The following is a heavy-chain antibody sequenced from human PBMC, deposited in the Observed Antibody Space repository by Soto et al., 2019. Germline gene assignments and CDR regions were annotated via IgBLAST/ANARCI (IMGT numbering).Heavy chain of an antibody. Sequence: QLQLQESGPGLVKPSETLSLTCTVTGGPISSSGDYWGWVRQTPGQGLEWIGTISNSGSTYYNPSVIRRGTISVDTSKKQFSLRLISVTAADTAVYYCARGLSSSAYLDYWGQGTLVTVSS. J-gene: IGHJ4*02. CDR1: GGPISSSGDY. D-gene: IGHD6-19*01. CDR3: ARGLSSSAYLDY. CDR2: ISNSGST. V-gene: IGHV4-39*01.